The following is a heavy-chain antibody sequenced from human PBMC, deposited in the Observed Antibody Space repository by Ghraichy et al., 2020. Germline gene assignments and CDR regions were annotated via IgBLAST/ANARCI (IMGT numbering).Heavy chain of an antibody. V-gene: IGHV3-30*18. Sequence: GGSLRLSCTASGFTFSDFGIHWVRQAPGKGLEWVAVISYDGSDKYYTESVKGRFSISRDNSKNTVNLQMASLRAEDTAVYYCAKDRAAAGNYFYYMDVWGKGTTVTVSS. CDR3: AKDRAAAGNYFYYMDV. CDR1: GFTFSDFG. J-gene: IGHJ6*03. D-gene: IGHD6-13*01. CDR2: ISYDGSDK.